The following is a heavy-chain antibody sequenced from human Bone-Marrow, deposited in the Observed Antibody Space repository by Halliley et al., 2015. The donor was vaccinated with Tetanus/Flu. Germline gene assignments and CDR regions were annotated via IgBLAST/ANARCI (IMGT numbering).Heavy chain of an antibody. CDR3: VRRPEDFSGPFAH. V-gene: IGHV5-51*01. J-gene: IGHJ4*02. Sequence: QLVQSGAEVGKSGESLKLSCKASGYRFSSFWIGWVRQMPGKGLEWMGIIYPSDSETRYSPSFQGQVTISADKSTNSAYLHWTSLKASDTAMYYCVRRPEDFSGPFAHWGQGTLVTVSS. D-gene: IGHD5-12*01. CDR2: IYPSDSET. CDR1: GYRFSSFW.